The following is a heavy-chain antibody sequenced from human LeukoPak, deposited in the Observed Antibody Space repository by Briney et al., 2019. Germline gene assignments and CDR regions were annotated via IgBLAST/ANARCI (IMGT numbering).Heavy chain of an antibody. V-gene: IGHV1-3*03. J-gene: IGHJ4*02. CDR2: INAGNGNT. CDR1: GYTFTSYA. D-gene: IGHD3-22*01. Sequence: ASVKVSCKASGYTFTSYAMHWVRQAPGQRLEWMGWINAGNGNTKYSQEFQGRVTITGDTSASTAYMELSSLRSEDMAVYYCARGTNYYDSSGPDLNYWGQGTLVTVSS. CDR3: ARGTNYYDSSGPDLNY.